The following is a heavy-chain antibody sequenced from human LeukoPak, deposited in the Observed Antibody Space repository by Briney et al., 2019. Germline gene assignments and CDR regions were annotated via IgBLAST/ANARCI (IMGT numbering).Heavy chain of an antibody. J-gene: IGHJ6*02. CDR2: INHSGST. CDR1: GGSFSGYY. V-gene: IGHV4-34*01. Sequence: PSETLSLTCAVYGGSFSGYYWSWIRQPPGKGLECIGEINHSGSTNYNPSLKSRVTISVDTSKNQFSLKLSSVTAADTAVYYCARTSVDGMDVWGQGTTVTVSS. CDR3: ARTSVDGMDV.